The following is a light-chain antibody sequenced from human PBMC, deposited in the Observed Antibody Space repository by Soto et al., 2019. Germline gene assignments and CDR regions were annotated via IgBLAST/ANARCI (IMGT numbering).Light chain of an antibody. CDR1: QSVSSSF. V-gene: IGKV3-20*01. CDR2: GAS. Sequence: EIVLTQSPGTLSLSPGERATLSCRASQSVSSSFLAWYQQKAGQAPRLLIYGASSRATGSPDRFSGSGSGTDFTLTISRLEPEDFAVYYCQQYDRSPWTFGQGTKVEIK. J-gene: IGKJ1*01. CDR3: QQYDRSPWT.